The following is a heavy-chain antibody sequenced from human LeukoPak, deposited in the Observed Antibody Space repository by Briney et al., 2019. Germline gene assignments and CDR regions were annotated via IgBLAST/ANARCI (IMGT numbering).Heavy chain of an antibody. V-gene: IGHV3-21*01. Sequence: GGSLRLSCVASGFSFTSFSMNWVRQAPGQGMEWVSSISSSSSDYINYADSLKGRFTISKDKAKNSLYLQMNSLRTEDTAVYYCARGLYYYDSGGFYHYWGQGTLVTVSS. J-gene: IGHJ4*02. CDR1: GFSFTSFS. CDR2: ISSSSSDYI. CDR3: ARGLYYYDSGGFYHY. D-gene: IGHD3-22*01.